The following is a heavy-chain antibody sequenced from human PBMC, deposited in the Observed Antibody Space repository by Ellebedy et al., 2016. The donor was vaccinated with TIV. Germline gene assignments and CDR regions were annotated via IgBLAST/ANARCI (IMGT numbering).Heavy chain of an antibody. D-gene: IGHD2-15*01. V-gene: IGHV3-23*01. J-gene: IGHJ5*02. CDR3: AKDREDIVVVPAAGWFNP. Sequence: GGSLRLXCAASGFTFTSYGMHWVRQAPGKGLEWVAAISSNGANTFYADSVKGRFTISRDNSRDTLYLQMDSLRAEDTAVYFCAKDREDIVVVPAAGWFNPWGQGTLVTVSS. CDR1: GFTFTSYG. CDR2: ISSNGANT.